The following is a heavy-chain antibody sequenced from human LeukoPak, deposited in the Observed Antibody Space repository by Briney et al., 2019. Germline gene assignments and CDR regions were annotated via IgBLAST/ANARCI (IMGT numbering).Heavy chain of an antibody. V-gene: IGHV4-4*02. CDR3: ARDSSYGGQNYFDY. Sequence: SGTLSLTCAVSGGSISSSNWWSWVRQPPGKGLEWIGEIHHSGSTNYNPSLKSRVTISVDTSKNQFSLKLSSVTAADTAVYYCARDSSYGGQNYFDYWGQGTLVTVSS. CDR1: GGSISSSNW. CDR2: IHHSGST. D-gene: IGHD2-21*01. J-gene: IGHJ4*02.